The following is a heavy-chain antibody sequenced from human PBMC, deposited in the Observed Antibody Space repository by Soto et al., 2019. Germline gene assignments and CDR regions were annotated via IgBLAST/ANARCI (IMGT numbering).Heavy chain of an antibody. CDR1: GFTFSNAW. D-gene: IGHD3-3*01. CDR3: TTCGTVGLEWLQATDE. J-gene: IGHJ4*02. V-gene: IGHV3-15*07. Sequence: EVQLVESGGGLVKPGGSLRLSCAASGFTFSNAWMNWVRQAPGKGLEWVGSIKSKNDGGTTDYGAPVKGRFTISRDDSKNTLYQQMNSPKTECAAGYYCTTCGTVGLEWLQATDERGQGHLVTVS. CDR2: IKSKNDGGTT.